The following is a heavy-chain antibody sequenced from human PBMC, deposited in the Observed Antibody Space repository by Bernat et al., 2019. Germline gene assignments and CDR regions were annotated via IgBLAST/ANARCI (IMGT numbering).Heavy chain of an antibody. CDR1: GYTFTGYY. Sequence: QVQLVQSGAEVKKPGASVKVSCKASGYTFTGYYMHWVRQAPGQGLEWMGWINPNSGGTNYAQKFPGWVTITRDTSISTAYMELSRLRSDDTAVYYCARDLSRYYDFWSGPDYGMDVWGQGTTVTVSS. J-gene: IGHJ6*02. D-gene: IGHD3-3*01. CDR3: ARDLSRYYDFWSGPDYGMDV. V-gene: IGHV1-2*04. CDR2: INPNSGGT.